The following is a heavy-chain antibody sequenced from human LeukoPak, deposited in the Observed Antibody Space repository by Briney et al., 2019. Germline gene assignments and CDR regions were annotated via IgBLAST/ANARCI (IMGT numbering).Heavy chain of an antibody. D-gene: IGHD6-13*01. V-gene: IGHV3-13*01. CDR3: ARAAYSSTWYSRYFDL. CDR1: GFTFSSYD. J-gene: IGHJ2*01. Sequence: GGSLRLSRAASGFTFSSYDIHWVRQATGEGLEWVSGIGTAGEIYYPGSVKGRFTISRENAKNSLYLQMNSLRAGDTAVYYCARAAYSSTWYSRYFDLWGRGTLVTVSS. CDR2: IGTAGEI.